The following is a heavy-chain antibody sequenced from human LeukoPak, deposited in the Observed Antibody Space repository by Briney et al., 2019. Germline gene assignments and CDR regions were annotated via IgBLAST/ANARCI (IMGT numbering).Heavy chain of an antibody. CDR2: IKKDGREI. Sequence: GGSLRLSCVASGFTFSRHWMAWVRQAPGKGLEWVANIKKDGREIYYMDSVKGRFTISRDNSKNTLYLQMNSLRAEDTAVYYCAKVEGSGSFELLEGLFDYWGQGTLVTVSS. D-gene: IGHD3-10*01. J-gene: IGHJ4*02. V-gene: IGHV3-7*01. CDR3: AKVEGSGSFELLEGLFDY. CDR1: GFTFSRHW.